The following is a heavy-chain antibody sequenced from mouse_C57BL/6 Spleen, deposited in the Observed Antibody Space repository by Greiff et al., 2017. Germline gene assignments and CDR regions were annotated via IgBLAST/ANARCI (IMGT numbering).Heavy chain of an antibody. CDR3: ARNYGSSYSFDY. J-gene: IGHJ2*01. V-gene: IGHV1-18*01. CDR2: INPNNGGT. Sequence: EVQLVESGPELVKPGASVKIPCKASGYTFTDYNMDWVKQSHGKSLEWIGDINPNNGGTIYNQKFKGKATLTVDKSSSTAYMELRSLTSEDTAVYYCARNYGSSYSFDYWGQGTTLTVSS. CDR1: GYTFTDYN. D-gene: IGHD1-1*01.